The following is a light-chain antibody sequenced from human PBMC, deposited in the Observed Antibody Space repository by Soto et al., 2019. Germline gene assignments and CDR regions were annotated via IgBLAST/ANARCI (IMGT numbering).Light chain of an antibody. J-gene: IGKJ4*01. CDR1: QSVSGN. V-gene: IGKV3-15*01. CDR2: GAS. CDR3: QQYNNWPPLT. Sequence: EIVMTQSPATLSVSPGERATLSCRASQSVSGNLAWYQQKPGQAPRLLIYGASTRATGIPARFSGSGSGTDFTLTISSLQSEDFAAYYCQQYNNWPPLTFGGGTKVEIK.